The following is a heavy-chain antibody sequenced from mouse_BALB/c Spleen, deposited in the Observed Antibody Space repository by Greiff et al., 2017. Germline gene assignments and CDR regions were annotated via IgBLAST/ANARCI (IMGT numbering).Heavy chain of an antibody. CDR1: GYTFTEYI. V-gene: IGHV1-62-2*01. J-gene: IGHJ2*01. CDR3: ARHEEYYGSSTHFDY. Sequence: VKLMESGAELVKPGASVKLSCKASGYTFTEYIIHWVKQRSGQGLEWIGWFYPGSGSIKYNEKFKDKATLTADKSSSTVYMELSRLTSEDSAVYFCARHEEYYGSSTHFDYWGQGTTLTVSS. CDR2: FYPGSGSI. D-gene: IGHD1-1*01.